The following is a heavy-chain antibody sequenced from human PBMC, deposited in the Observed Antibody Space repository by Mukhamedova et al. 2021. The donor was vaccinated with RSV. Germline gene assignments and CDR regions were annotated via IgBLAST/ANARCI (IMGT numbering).Heavy chain of an antibody. J-gene: IGHJ6*03. D-gene: IGHD5-24*01. CDR2: INWNSGSI. V-gene: IGHV3-9*03. CDR3: AKDATSSPYYYYMDV. Sequence: GLEWVSSINWNSGSIAYADSVKGRFTISRDNAKNSLYLHMNSLRAEDMALYYCAKDATSSPYYYYMDVWGKGTTVTVSS.